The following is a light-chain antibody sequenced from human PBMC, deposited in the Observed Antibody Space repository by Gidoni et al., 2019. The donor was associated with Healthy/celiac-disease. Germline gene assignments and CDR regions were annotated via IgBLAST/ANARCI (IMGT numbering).Light chain of an antibody. J-gene: IGLJ3*02. CDR2: EFS. V-gene: IGLV2-14*01. CDR3: SSYTSSSTPV. CDR1: SSDVGGYNY. Sequence: QSALTQPASVSGSPGQSITISCTGTSSDVGGYNYVSWYQQHPGKAPKLMIYEFSNRPSGVPVLFSCSKSGNTASLTISGLQAEDEAYYYCSSYTSSSTPVFGGGTKLTVL.